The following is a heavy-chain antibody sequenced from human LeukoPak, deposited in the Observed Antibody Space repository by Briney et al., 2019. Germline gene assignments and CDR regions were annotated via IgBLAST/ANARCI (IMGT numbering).Heavy chain of an antibody. D-gene: IGHD2-21*01. CDR3: ARTYCGGDCYPLPTNPFDY. J-gene: IGHJ4*02. CDR1: GFTFSSYA. CDR2: ISGSGGST. Sequence: GGSLRLSCAASGFTFSSYAMSWVRQAPGKGLEWVSAISGSGGSTYYADSVKGRFTISRDSSKNTLYLQMNSLRAEDTDVYYCARTYCGGDCYPLPTNPFDYWGQGTLVTVSS. V-gene: IGHV3-23*01.